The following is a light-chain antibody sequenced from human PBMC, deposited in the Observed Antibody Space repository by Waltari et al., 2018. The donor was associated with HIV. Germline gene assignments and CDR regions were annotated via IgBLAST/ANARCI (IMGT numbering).Light chain of an antibody. V-gene: IGLV2-23*02. Sequence: QSALTQPASVSGSPGQSITISCTGTSSDVGSYNVVSWYQQHPGKAPKPMIYEVTKRSSGGATRCSCSKSGHTASLTISGLHAEDEAYYYCCSYAGMSTHVFGTGTKVTVL. CDR2: EVT. CDR3: CSYAGMSTHV. J-gene: IGLJ1*01. CDR1: SSDVGSYNV.